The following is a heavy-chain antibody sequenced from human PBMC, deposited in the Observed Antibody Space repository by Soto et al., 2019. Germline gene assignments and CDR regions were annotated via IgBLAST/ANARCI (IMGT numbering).Heavy chain of an antibody. CDR3: ARRGDSYAYDY. CDR2: ISPFNANT. D-gene: IGHD5-18*01. V-gene: IGHV1-18*01. CDR1: GYTLTNYD. Sequence: QVQLVQSGAEVKKPGASVKVSCKTSGYTLTNYDINWVRQAPGQGLEWMGWISPFNANTKYAQKLQGRVTMTTDTSTSTAYMELRSLRSDDTAVYYCARRGDSYAYDYWGQGTLVTVSS. J-gene: IGHJ4*02.